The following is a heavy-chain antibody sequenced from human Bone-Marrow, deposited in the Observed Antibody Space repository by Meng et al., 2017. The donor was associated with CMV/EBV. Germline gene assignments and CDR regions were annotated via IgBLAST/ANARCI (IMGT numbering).Heavy chain of an antibody. Sequence: SETLSLTCAVSGGSISSSNWWSWVRQPPGKGLEWIGEIYHSGSTNYNPSLKSRVTISVDKSKNQFSLKLSSVTAADTAVYYCARVSEMSTNGFDYWGQGTLVTVSS. CDR2: IYHSGST. CDR1: GGSISSSNW. V-gene: IGHV4-4*02. J-gene: IGHJ4*02. D-gene: IGHD2-8*01. CDR3: ARVSEMSTNGFDY.